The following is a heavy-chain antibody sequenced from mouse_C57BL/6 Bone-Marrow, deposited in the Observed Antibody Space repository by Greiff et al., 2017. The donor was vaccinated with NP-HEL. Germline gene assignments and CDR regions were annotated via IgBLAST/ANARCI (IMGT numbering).Heavy chain of an antibody. Sequence: EVMLVDSGGDLVKPGGSLKLSCAASGFTFSSYGMSWVRQTPDKRLEWVATISSGGSYTYYPDSVKGRFTISRDNAKNTLYLQMSSLKSEDTAMYYCARHSTTVVAPFDYWGQGTTLTVSS. D-gene: IGHD1-1*01. CDR1: GFTFSSYG. J-gene: IGHJ2*01. CDR3: ARHSTTVVAPFDY. CDR2: ISSGGSYT. V-gene: IGHV5-6*01.